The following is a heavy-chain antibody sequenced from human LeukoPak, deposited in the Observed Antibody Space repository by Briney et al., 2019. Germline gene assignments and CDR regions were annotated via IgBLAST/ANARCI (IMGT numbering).Heavy chain of an antibody. J-gene: IGHJ4*02. CDR2: ISPDGSAT. D-gene: IGHD3-9*01. CDR1: GFTFSTYW. Sequence: PGGSLRLSCGASGFTFSTYWMHWVRQAPGKGLVWVSRISPDGSATGYADSVRGRFTISRDNAKNTLYLQMNSLRAEDTAAYYCTRDFDAATGYWGQGTLVTVSS. CDR3: TRDFDAATGY. V-gene: IGHV3-74*01.